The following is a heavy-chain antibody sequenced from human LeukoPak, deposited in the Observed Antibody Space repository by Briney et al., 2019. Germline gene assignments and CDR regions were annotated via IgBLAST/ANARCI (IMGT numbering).Heavy chain of an antibody. CDR3: ARGQSSHRVRWLLLNWFDP. V-gene: IGHV4-34*01. Sequence: LRLSCAASGFTFSSYGMHWVRQPPGKGLEWIGEINHSGSTNYNPSLKSRVTISVDTSKNQFSLKLSSVTAADTAVYYCARGQSSHRVRWLLLNWFDPWGQGTLVTVSS. J-gene: IGHJ5*02. CDR2: INHSGST. CDR1: GFTFSSYG. D-gene: IGHD4-23*01.